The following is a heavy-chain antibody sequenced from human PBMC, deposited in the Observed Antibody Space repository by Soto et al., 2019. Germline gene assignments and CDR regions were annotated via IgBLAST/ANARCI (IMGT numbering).Heavy chain of an antibody. CDR3: ARGHTSQQLVNFDY. Sequence: ALETMCVTCTVAGGTIVSGGCCWSWIQQHPGKGLEWIGEINHSGSTNYNPSLKSRVTISVDTSKNQFSLKLSSVTAADTAVYYCARGHTSQQLVNFDYWGQGTLVTVSS. J-gene: IGHJ4*02. CDR2: INHSGST. D-gene: IGHD6-13*01. V-gene: IGHV4-34*01. CDR1: GGTIVSGGCC.